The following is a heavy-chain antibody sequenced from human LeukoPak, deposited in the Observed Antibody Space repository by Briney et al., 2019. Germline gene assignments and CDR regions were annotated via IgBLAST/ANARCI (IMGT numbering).Heavy chain of an antibody. Sequence: QPGGSLRLSCAASGFTFSNYWMTWVRQAPGKGLEWVANIRKDGGDRHYVDSVKCRFTVSRDDAKSILYLQMNSLRPEDTAFYLCVRGQARDTTPAGWGSHLDRWGLGTLVTVSS. CDR3: VRGQARDTTPAGWGSHLDR. CDR1: GFTFSNYW. J-gene: IGHJ5*02. D-gene: IGHD4-11*01. V-gene: IGHV3-7*03. CDR2: IRKDGGDR.